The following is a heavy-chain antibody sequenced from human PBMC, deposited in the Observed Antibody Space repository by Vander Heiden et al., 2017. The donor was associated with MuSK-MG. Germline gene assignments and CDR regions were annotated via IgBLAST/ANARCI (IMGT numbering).Heavy chain of an antibody. J-gene: IGHJ4*02. CDR3: VRDAGYCSGGACLPLDY. V-gene: IGHV3-48*01. Sequence: VQLVESGGGLVQPGGSLRLSCAASGFTFRTYRMNWVRQAPGKGLEWVSYISSSSRTIYYADSVKGRFTISRDNAKNSLYLQMNSLRAEDTAVYSCVRDAGYCSGGACLPLDYWGQGTLVTVSS. CDR2: ISSSSRTI. CDR1: GFTFRTYR. D-gene: IGHD2-15*01.